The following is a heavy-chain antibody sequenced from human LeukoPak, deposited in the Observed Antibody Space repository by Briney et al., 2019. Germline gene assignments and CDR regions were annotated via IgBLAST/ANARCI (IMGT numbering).Heavy chain of an antibody. J-gene: IGHJ3*02. V-gene: IGHV4-59*01. CDR1: GGSISSYY. CDR2: IYYSGST. D-gene: IGHD3-22*01. CDR3: ARASGYQTDAFDI. Sequence: SETLSLTCTVSGGSISSYYWGWIRQPPGKGLEWIGYIYYSGSTNYNPSLKSRVTISVDTSKNQFSLKLSSVTAADTAVYYCARASGYQTDAFDIWGQGTMVTVSS.